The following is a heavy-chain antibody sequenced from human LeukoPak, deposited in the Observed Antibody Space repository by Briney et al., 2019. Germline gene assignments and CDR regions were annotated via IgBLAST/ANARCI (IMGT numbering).Heavy chain of an antibody. CDR2: ISFDGSKK. V-gene: IGHV3-30*03. J-gene: IGHJ6*03. CDR3: AREATAGYSSSWYSYYYYYMDV. CDR1: GFTLSSYG. D-gene: IGHD6-13*01. Sequence: PGGSLRLSCAASGFTLSSYGMHWVRQAPGKGLEWVAFISFDGSKKYYGDSVKGRFTISRDNSKNTLYLQMNSLRAEDTAVYYCAREATAGYSSSWYSYYYYYMDVWGKGTTVTVSS.